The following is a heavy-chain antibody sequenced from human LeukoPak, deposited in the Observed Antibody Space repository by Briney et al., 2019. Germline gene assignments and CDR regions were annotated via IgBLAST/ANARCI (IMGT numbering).Heavy chain of an antibody. D-gene: IGHD5-18*01. CDR1: GFTFSSYA. CDR2: IYSGGST. V-gene: IGHV3-66*02. J-gene: IGHJ6*03. Sequence: HPGGSLRLSCAASGFTFSSYAMSWVRQAPGKGLEWVSVIYSGGSTYYADSVKGRFTISRDDSKNTLYLQMNSLRAEDTAVYYCAAAMLRNNYYYYYMDVWGKGTTVTVSS. CDR3: AAAMLRNNYYYYYMDV.